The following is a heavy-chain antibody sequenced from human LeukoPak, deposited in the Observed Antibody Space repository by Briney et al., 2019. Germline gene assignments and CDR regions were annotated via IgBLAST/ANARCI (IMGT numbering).Heavy chain of an antibody. CDR3: AKTAEGYFDY. J-gene: IGHJ4*02. Sequence: GSLQIPCSASGFPFTSYAMSWVRPAPGKGLEWVSAISGSGGSTYYADSVKGRFTISRDNSKNTLYLQMNSLRAADTAVYYCAKTAEGYFDYWGQGTLVTVSS. CDR2: ISGSGGST. CDR1: GFPFTSYA. V-gene: IGHV3-23*01.